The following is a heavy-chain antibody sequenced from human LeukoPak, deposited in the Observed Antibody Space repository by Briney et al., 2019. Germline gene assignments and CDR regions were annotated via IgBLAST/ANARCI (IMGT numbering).Heavy chain of an antibody. D-gene: IGHD5-24*01. J-gene: IGHJ4*02. Sequence: GGSLRLSCAASGFTFTNYWMTWVRQAPGKGLEWVANIKQDGSVKSYVDSVKGRFTISRDNAKNSLYLQMNSLRAEDTAIYYCTRVGYIDEGIDYWGQGTLVTVSS. V-gene: IGHV3-7*04. CDR3: TRVGYIDEGIDY. CDR2: IKQDGSVK. CDR1: GFTFTNYW.